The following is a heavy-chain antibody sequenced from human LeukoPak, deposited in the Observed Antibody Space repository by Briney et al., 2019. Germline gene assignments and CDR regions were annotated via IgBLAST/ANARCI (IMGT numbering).Heavy chain of an antibody. D-gene: IGHD3-10*01. Sequence: SETLSLTCAVYGGSFSGYYWSWIRQPPGKGLEWIGEINHSGSTNYDPSLKSRVTISVDTSKNQFSLKLSSVTAADTAVYYCAGFGSARGDDYWGQGTLVTVSS. CDR1: GGSFSGYY. CDR3: AGFGSARGDDY. CDR2: INHSGST. V-gene: IGHV4-34*01. J-gene: IGHJ4*02.